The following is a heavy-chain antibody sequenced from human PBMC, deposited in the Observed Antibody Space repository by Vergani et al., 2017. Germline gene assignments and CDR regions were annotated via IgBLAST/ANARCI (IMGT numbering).Heavy chain of an antibody. CDR1: GFTFSSYS. V-gene: IGHV3-21*01. CDR2: ISSSSSYI. Sequence: EVQLVESGGGLVKPGGSLRLSCAASGFTFSSYSMNWVRQAPGKGLEWVSSISSSSSYIYYADSVKGRFTISRDNAKNSLYLQMNSLRAEDTAVYYCARVMDYGDYNHPWGQGTLVTVSS. D-gene: IGHD4-17*01. CDR3: ARVMDYGDYNHP. J-gene: IGHJ5*02.